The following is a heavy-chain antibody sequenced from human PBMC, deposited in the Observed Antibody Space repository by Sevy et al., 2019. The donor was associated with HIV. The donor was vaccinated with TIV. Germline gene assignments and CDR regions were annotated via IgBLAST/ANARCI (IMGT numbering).Heavy chain of an antibody. Sequence: LSLTCVVSGFTFSKYPMNWVRQAPGKGLEWVSSISSSSNYIYYGDSVKGRFTSSRDNAKNSLYLQMNSLRADDTAVYYCVRDGGCSSSSCLLYFDYWGQGILVTVSS. D-gene: IGHD2-15*01. CDR2: ISSSSNYI. J-gene: IGHJ4*02. CDR1: GFTFSKYP. CDR3: VRDGGCSSSSCLLYFDY. V-gene: IGHV3-21*01.